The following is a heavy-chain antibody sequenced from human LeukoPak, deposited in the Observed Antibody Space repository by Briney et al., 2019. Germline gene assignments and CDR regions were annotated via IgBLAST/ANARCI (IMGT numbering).Heavy chain of an antibody. CDR1: GGSISSYY. D-gene: IGHD3-10*01. J-gene: IGHJ5*02. CDR2: IYYSGST. Sequence: TSETLSLTCTVSGGSISSYYWSWIRQPPGKGLEWIGYIYYSGSTNYNPSLKSRVTISVDTSKNQFSLKLSSVTAADTAVYYCARSADYYGSGSLGSWFVPWGQGTLVTVSS. V-gene: IGHV4-59*01. CDR3: ARSADYYGSGSLGSWFVP.